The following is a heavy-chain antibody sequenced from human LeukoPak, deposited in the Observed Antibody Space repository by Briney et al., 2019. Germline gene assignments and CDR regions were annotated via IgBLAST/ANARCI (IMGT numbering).Heavy chain of an antibody. V-gene: IGHV1-2*02. CDR1: GYIFTDHY. Sequence: ASVKVSCKASGYIFTDHYMHWVRQAPGQGLEWMGWMNPNSGVTNYAQKFQVRVTMTGDTSISTAYMELSRLRSDDTAVYYCARDLRLAVSGTSGFDIWGQGTVVTVSS. D-gene: IGHD6-19*01. CDR2: MNPNSGVT. J-gene: IGHJ3*02. CDR3: ARDLRLAVSGTSGFDI.